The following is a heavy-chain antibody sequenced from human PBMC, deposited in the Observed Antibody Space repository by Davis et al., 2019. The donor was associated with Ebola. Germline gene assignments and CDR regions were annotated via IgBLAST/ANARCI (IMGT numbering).Heavy chain of an antibody. D-gene: IGHD3-10*01. J-gene: IGHJ4*02. CDR2: LGTSADT. CDR3: LKDYFGLFY. Sequence: GGSLRLSCAASGFIFSSYVMSWVRQAPGKGLEWVSTLGTSADTYYADSVKGRFTISRDNSKNTLYLQMSSLRAEDTAVYYCLKDYFGLFYWGQGTLVTVSS. CDR1: GFIFSSYV. V-gene: IGHV3-23*01.